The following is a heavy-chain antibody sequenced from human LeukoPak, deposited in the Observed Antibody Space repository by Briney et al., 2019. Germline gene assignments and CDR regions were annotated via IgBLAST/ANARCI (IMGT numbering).Heavy chain of an antibody. CDR1: GVSVSSSTW. CDR2: IYHSGST. V-gene: IGHV4-4*02. CDR3: ARHKGYIAAAARGWFDP. Sequence: SETLSLTCAVTGVSVSSSTWWSWVRQPPGKGLEWIGEIYHSGSTNYNPSLKSRVTISVDTSKNQFSLKLSSVTAADTAVYYCARHKGYIAAAARGWFDPWGQGTLVTVSS. D-gene: IGHD6-13*01. J-gene: IGHJ5*02.